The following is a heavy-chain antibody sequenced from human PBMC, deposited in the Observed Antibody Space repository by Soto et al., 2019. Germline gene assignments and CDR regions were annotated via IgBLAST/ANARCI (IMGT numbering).Heavy chain of an antibody. CDR1: GFTFSTYA. CDR3: AKVSILTESYHYYAMDV. V-gene: IGHV3-23*01. CDR2: IGGLSGGT. D-gene: IGHD3-9*01. Sequence: EVQLLESGGGSVQPGGALRLSCVASGFTFSTYAMSWVRQAPGKGLEWVSGIGGLSGGTDYADSVKGRLTISRDNSKHTLYLQMNSLRAEDTAVYFCAKVSILTESYHYYAMDVWGQGTTVTVSS. J-gene: IGHJ6*02.